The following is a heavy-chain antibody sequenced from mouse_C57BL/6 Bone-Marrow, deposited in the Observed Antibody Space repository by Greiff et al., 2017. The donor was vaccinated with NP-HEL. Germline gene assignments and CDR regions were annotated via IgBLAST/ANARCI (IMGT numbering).Heavy chain of an antibody. CDR1: GYSITSGYY. CDR2: ISYDGSN. CDR3: AGSYYYGSYYAMDY. J-gene: IGHJ4*01. V-gene: IGHV3-6*01. Sequence: VQLQQSGPGLVKPSQSLSLTCSVTGYSITSGYYWNWIRQFPGNKLEWMGYISYDGSNNYNPSLKNRISITRDTSKNQFFLKLNSVTTEDTATYYCAGSYYYGSYYAMDYWGQGTSVTVSS. D-gene: IGHD1-1*01.